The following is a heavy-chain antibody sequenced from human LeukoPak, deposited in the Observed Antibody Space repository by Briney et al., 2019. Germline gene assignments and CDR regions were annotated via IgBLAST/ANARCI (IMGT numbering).Heavy chain of an antibody. CDR2: IYSGGST. V-gene: IGHV3-66*01. CDR3: ARAGRYDLSYFDY. CDR1: GFTLSSNY. D-gene: IGHD5-12*01. Sequence: GGSLRLSRAASGFTLSSNYMSWVPPAPGEGLGGVSVIYSGGSTYYADSVKGRFTISRDNSKNTLYLQMNSLRAEDTAVYYCARAGRYDLSYFDYWGQGALVTVSS. J-gene: IGHJ4*02.